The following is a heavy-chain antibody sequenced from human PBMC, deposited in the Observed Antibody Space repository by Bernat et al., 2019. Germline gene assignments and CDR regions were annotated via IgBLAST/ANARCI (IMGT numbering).Heavy chain of an antibody. CDR1: GLTFGSHW. CDR3: ASNGITVVGTGGDY. Sequence: EVQLVESGGGLVQPGGSLRLSCAVSGLTFGSHWMHWVRQAPGVGLVWVSRINSDGTTVNYAESVEGRFTISRDNAKNTLFLQMYSLRAEDTAVYYCASNGITVVGTGGDYWGQGTLVTVSA. V-gene: IGHV3-74*01. D-gene: IGHD6-19*01. J-gene: IGHJ4*02. CDR2: INSDGTTV.